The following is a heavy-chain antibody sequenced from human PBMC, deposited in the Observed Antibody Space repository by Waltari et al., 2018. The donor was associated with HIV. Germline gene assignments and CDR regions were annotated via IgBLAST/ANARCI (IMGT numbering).Heavy chain of an antibody. Sequence: QVQLVQSGAEVKKPGASVKVSCKASGYTFIGYYIYWGRQAPGRGLEWMGWIDPNSGDTNYAQKFQGRVTMTRDTSISTAYMELSRLRPDDTAVYYCARTYYYDSSGYYAPWGQGTLVTVSS. V-gene: IGHV1-2*02. CDR3: ARTYYYDSSGYYAP. D-gene: IGHD3-22*01. CDR2: IDPNSGDT. CDR1: GYTFIGYY. J-gene: IGHJ5*02.